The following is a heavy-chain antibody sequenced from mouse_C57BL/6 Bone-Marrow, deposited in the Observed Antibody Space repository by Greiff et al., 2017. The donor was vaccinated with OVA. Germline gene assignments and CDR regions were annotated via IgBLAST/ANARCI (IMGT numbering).Heavy chain of an antibody. CDR2: ISSGGSYN. V-gene: IGHV5-6*02. CDR1: GFTFSSYG. CDR3: ARRSDYGYDEFAY. D-gene: IGHD2-2*01. J-gene: IGHJ3*01. Sequence: EVKLVESGGDLVKPGGSLKLSCAASGFTFSSYGMSWVSQTPDKRLEWVATISSGGSYNYYPDSVKGRFTISRDNAKNTLYRQMSSLKSEDTAMYYCARRSDYGYDEFAYWGQGTLVTVSA.